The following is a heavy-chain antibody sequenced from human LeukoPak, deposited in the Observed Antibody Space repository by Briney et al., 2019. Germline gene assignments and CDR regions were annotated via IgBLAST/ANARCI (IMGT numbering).Heavy chain of an antibody. CDR2: INHSGST. Sequence: SETLSLTCAVYGGSFSGYYWSWIRQPPGKGLEWIGEINHSGSTNYNPSLKSRVTISVDTSKNQFSLKLSSVTAADTAVYYCARRENYYDSNWFDPWGQGTLVTVSS. V-gene: IGHV4-34*01. J-gene: IGHJ5*02. D-gene: IGHD3-22*01. CDR1: GGSFSGYY. CDR3: ARRENYYDSNWFDP.